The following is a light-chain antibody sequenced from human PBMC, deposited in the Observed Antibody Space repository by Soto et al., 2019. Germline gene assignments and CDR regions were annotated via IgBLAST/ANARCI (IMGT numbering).Light chain of an antibody. V-gene: IGKV1-27*01. CDR3: QRYDSAPYT. CDR2: AAS. J-gene: IGKJ2*01. CDR1: QAISNY. Sequence: DIKMTQSPSSLSTSVGDRVTITCRASQAISNYLAWYQRKPGNVPKLLIYAASTLQSGVPSRFSGSGSGTDFTLTISSLQPEDVATYYYQRYDSAPYTFGQGTKVDIK.